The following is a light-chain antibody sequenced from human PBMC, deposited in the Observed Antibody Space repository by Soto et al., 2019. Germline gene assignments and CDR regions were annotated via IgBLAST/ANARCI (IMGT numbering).Light chain of an antibody. V-gene: IGLV1-40*01. CDR2: GNS. J-gene: IGLJ1*01. CDR3: QSYDSSLSGGV. Sequence: QSVLTQPPSVSGAPGQRVTISCTGSSSNIGAGYDVHWYQQLPGTAPKLLIYGNSNRPSGVPDRFSGSKSGTPASLAITGLQAEDEADYYCQSYDSSLSGGVFGTGTKLTVL. CDR1: SSNIGAGYD.